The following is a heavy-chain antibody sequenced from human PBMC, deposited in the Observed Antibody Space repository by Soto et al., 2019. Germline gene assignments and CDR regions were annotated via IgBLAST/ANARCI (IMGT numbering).Heavy chain of an antibody. CDR1: GFTFSSYS. Sequence: EVQLVESGGGLVQPGGSLRLSCAASGFTFSSYSMNWVRQAPGKGLEWVSYISSSSSTIYYADSVKGRFTISRDNAKNSLYLQINSLRAEDTAVYYCARLHCSSTSCYASGGAFDIWGQGTMVTVSS. CDR2: ISSSSSTI. CDR3: ARLHCSSTSCYASGGAFDI. D-gene: IGHD2-2*01. J-gene: IGHJ3*02. V-gene: IGHV3-48*01.